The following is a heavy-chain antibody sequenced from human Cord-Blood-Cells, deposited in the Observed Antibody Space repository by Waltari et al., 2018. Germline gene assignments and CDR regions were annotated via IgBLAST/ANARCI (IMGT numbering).Heavy chain of an antibody. Sequence: QVQLQESGPGLVKPSETLSLTCAVSGYSISSGYYWGWIRQPPGKGLEWIGSIYHSGSTYYNPSLKSRVTISVDTSKNQFSLKLSSVTAADTAVYYCATSLRFLEWLLFDYWGQGTLVTVSS. J-gene: IGHJ4*02. CDR1: GYSISSGYY. CDR3: ATSLRFLEWLLFDY. D-gene: IGHD3-3*01. V-gene: IGHV4-38-2*01. CDR2: IYHSGST.